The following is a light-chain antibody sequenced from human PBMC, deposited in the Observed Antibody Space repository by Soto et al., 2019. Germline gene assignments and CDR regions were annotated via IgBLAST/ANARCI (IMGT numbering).Light chain of an antibody. CDR2: GAS. Sequence: EIVMTQSPATLSLSPGERAALSCRASQSINSELAWYQQKPGQPPRLLIYGASTRATGVPARFTGSESGSDFTLTISGLQSEDFAVYYCQQGHNRPLTFCQGTRLEI. CDR3: QQGHNRPLT. V-gene: IGKV3-15*01. CDR1: QSINSE. J-gene: IGKJ2*01.